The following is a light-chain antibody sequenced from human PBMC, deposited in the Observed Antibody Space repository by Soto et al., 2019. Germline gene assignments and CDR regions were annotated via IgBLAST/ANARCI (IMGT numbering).Light chain of an antibody. V-gene: IGLV2-14*01. Sequence: QSVLTQPASVSGSPGQSITISCTGTSSDVGGYNYVSWYQQHPGKAPKLMIYEVSNRPSGVSNRFSGSKSGNTASLTISGLQAEDEADYYCSSYTSSNTLSFGTGTKLTVL. J-gene: IGLJ1*01. CDR3: SSYTSSNTLS. CDR1: SSDVGGYNY. CDR2: EVS.